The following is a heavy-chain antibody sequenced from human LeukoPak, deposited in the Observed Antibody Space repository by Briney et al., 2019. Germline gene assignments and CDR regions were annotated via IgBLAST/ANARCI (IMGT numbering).Heavy chain of an antibody. D-gene: IGHD3-10*01. Sequence: GRSLRLSCAASGFTFSTYGLHWVRQAPGKGLEWVAVISSDGSYKYYADSVKGRFTISRDNSKNTLYLQMNSLRVEDTAAYYCARRGSTMVRGVIMGPDYWGQGTLVTVSS. J-gene: IGHJ4*02. CDR2: ISSDGSYK. CDR3: ARRGSTMVRGVIMGPDY. CDR1: GFTFSTYG. V-gene: IGHV3-30*03.